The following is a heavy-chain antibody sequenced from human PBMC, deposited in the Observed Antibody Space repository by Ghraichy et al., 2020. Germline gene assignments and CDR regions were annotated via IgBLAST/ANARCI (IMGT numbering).Heavy chain of an antibody. D-gene: IGHD3-22*01. J-gene: IGHJ6*02. Sequence: GGSLRLSCAASGFTFSRYGMHWVRQAPGKGLEWVAVTSYDGSNKNYPDSVKGRFTISRDNSKNTLYLQMNSLRAEDTAVYYCAKERDSSGYYSFRGDYHGMDGWGQGTTVTVSS. CDR1: GFTFSRYG. CDR3: AKERDSSGYYSFRGDYHGMDG. V-gene: IGHV3-30*18. CDR2: TSYDGSNK.